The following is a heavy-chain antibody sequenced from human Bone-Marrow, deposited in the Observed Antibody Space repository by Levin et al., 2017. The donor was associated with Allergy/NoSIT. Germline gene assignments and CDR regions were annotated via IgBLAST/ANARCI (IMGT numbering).Heavy chain of an antibody. CDR3: AHSGGGLAARRGRWFDP. CDR2: ICWNDDK. J-gene: IGHJ5*02. D-gene: IGHD6-6*01. CDR1: GFSLSTSGVG. V-gene: IGHV2-5*01. Sequence: SGPTLVKPTQTLTLTCTFSGFSLSTSGVGVGWIRQPPGKALEWLALICWNDDKRYSPSLKSRLTITKDTSKNQVVLTMTNMDPVDTATYYCAHSGGGLAARRGRWFDPWGQGTLVTVSS.